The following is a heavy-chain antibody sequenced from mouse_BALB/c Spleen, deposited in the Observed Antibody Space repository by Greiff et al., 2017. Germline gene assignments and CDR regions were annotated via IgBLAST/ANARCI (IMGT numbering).Heavy chain of an antibody. CDR2: IYPGGGYT. CDR1: GYTFTNYW. J-gene: IGHJ1*01. Sequence: VQLVESGAELVRPGTSVKISCKASGYTFTNYWLGWVKQRPGHGLEWIGDIYPGGGYTNYNEKFKGKATLTADTSSSTAYMQLSSLTSEDSAVYFCAKNYYGSSYGYWYFDVWGAGTTVTVSA. D-gene: IGHD1-1*01. V-gene: IGHV1-63*02. CDR3: AKNYYGSSYGYWYFDV.